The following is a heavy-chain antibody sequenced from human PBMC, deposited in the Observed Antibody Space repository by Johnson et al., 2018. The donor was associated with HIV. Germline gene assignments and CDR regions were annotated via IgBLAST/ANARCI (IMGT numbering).Heavy chain of an antibody. J-gene: IGHJ3*02. D-gene: IGHD6-13*01. Sequence: QVQLVESGGDLVKPGGSLRLSCAASGFTFSNSWMRWVRQAPGKGLEWVSYISSSGSTIYYADSVKGRFTISRDNAKNSLYLQMNSLRPEDTAVYYCARDEYPLRAAAWKSAFDIWGQGTMVTVSS. CDR3: ARDEYPLRAAAWKSAFDI. V-gene: IGHV3-11*04. CDR1: GFTFSNSW. CDR2: ISSSGSTI.